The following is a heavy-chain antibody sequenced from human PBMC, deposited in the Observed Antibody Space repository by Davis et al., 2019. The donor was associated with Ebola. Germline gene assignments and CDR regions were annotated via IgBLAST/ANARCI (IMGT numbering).Heavy chain of an antibody. CDR3: ARDQDGSGSYSYYGMDV. J-gene: IGHJ6*02. V-gene: IGHV3-7*01. CDR1: GFTFSSYW. CDR2: IKQDGSEK. Sequence: PGGSLRLSCAASGFTFSSYWMSWVRQAPGKGLEWVANIKQDGSEKYYVDSVKGRFTISRDNAKNTLYLQMNSLRAEDTAVYYCARDQDGSGSYSYYGMDVWGQGTTVTVSS. D-gene: IGHD3-10*01.